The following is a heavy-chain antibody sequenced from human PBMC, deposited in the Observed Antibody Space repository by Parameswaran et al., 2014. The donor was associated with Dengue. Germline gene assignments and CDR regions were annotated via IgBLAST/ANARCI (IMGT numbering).Heavy chain of an antibody. D-gene: IGHD5-18*01. Sequence: VRQAPGKGLEWMGIIYPGDSDTRYSPSFQGQVTISADKSISTAYLQWSSLKASDTAMYYCARRRGIQLWWPFDYWGQGTLVTVSS. CDR2: IYPGDSDT. CDR3: ARRRGIQLWWPFDY. V-gene: IGHV5-51*01. J-gene: IGHJ4*01.